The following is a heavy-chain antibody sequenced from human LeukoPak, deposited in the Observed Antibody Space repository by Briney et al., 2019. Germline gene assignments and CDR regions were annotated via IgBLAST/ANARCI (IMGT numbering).Heavy chain of an antibody. CDR2: IYYSGST. J-gene: IGHJ4*02. V-gene: IGHV4-59*08. D-gene: IGHD4-23*01. CDR3: ARDATVQTPAL. CDR1: GGSISSHY. Sequence: PSETLSLTCTVSGGSISSHYWSWIRQPPGKGLEWIGYIYYSGSTYYNPSLKSRVTISVDTSKNQFSLKLSSVTAADTAVYYCARDATVQTPALWGQGTLVTVSS.